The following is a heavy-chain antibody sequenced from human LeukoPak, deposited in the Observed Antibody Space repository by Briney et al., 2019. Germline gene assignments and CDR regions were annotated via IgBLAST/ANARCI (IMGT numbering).Heavy chain of an antibody. CDR2: ISNSGNTI. CDR1: GFTFSSYE. CDR3: ARRSRGTGSWYYFDY. D-gene: IGHD3-10*01. Sequence: GGSLRLSCAASGFTFSSYEMNWVRQAPGKGLEWVSYISNSGNTIYYADSVKGRFTISRDNAKNSLYLQMNSLRAEDTAVYYCARRSRGTGSWYYFDYWDQGTLVTVSS. V-gene: IGHV3-48*03. J-gene: IGHJ4*02.